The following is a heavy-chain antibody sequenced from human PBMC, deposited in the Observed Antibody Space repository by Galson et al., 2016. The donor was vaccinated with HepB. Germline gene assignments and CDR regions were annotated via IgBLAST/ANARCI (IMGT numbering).Heavy chain of an antibody. D-gene: IGHD6-19*01. J-gene: IGHJ4*02. V-gene: IGHV1-2*04. CDR1: GYTFTDYY. CDR3: AKEAVTGTPFDY. Sequence: SVKVSCKASGYTFTDYYLHWVRQAPGQGLEWMGWINPKSGGTTYAQKFQGWVTMTRDTSISTAYLEVTRLKYDDTAVYYCAKEAVTGTPFDYWGQGTQVTVSS. CDR2: INPKSGGT.